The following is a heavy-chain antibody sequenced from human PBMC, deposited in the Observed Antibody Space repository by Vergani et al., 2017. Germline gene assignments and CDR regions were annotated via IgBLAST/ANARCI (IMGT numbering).Heavy chain of an antibody. CDR1: GGSISSYY. D-gene: IGHD6-13*01. CDR2: IYYSGST. V-gene: IGHV4-59*01. Sequence: QVQLQESGPGLVKPSETLSLTCTVSGGSISSYYWSWIRQPPGKGLEWIGYIYYSGSTNYNPSLKSRVTISVDTSKNQFSLKLSSVTAADTAVYYCAKDYSSSWYVSVGNWGQGTLVTVSS. J-gene: IGHJ4*02. CDR3: AKDYSSSWYVSVGN.